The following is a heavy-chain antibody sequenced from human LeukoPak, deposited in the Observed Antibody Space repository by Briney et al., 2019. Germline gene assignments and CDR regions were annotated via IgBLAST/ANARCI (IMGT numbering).Heavy chain of an antibody. CDR2: INPDSGGT. D-gene: IGHD6-19*01. CDR3: ARERFYSSGSKSNRVDY. Sequence: ASVKVSCKASGYTFSGYYMHWVRQAPGQGLEWMGWINPDSGGTNYGQNFQGRVTMTRDTAINTAYMELSRLRSDDTAVYYCARERFYSSGSKSNRVDYWGQGTLVTVSS. V-gene: IGHV1-2*02. CDR1: GYTFSGYY. J-gene: IGHJ4*02.